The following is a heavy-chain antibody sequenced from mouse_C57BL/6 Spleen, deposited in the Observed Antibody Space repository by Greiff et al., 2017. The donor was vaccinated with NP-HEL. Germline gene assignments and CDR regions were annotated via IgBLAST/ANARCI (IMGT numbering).Heavy chain of an antibody. J-gene: IGHJ1*03. D-gene: IGHD1-1*01. CDR1: GYAFTNYL. CDR3: AREANYGGYFDV. V-gene: IGHV1-54*01. CDR2: INPGSGGT. Sequence: QVQLQQSGAELVRPGTSVKVSCKASGYAFTNYLIEWVKQRPGQGLEWIGVINPGSGGTNYNEKFKGKATLTADKSSSTAYMQLSSLTSEDSAVYFCAREANYGGYFDVWGTGTTVTVSS.